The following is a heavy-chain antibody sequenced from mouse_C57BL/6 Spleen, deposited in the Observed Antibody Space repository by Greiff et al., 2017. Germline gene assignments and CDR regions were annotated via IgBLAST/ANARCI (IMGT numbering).Heavy chain of an antibody. CDR3: TGPGPSGFAY. CDR2: IDPATGGT. J-gene: IGHJ3*01. Sequence: QVQLQQSGAELVRPGASVTLSCKASGYTFTDYEMHWVKQTPVHGLEWIGAIDPATGGTAYTQKFKGKAILTADKSSSTAYMQLRSLTSGDSAVYYCTGPGPSGFAYWGQGTLVTVSA. V-gene: IGHV1-15*01. CDR1: GYTFTDYE.